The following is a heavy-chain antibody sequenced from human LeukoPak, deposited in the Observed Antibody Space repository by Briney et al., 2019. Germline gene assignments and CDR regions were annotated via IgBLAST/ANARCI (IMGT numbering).Heavy chain of an antibody. CDR3: ASFQYYDFWSGYYTGKWFDP. Sequence: SETLSLTCTVSGGSISSGGYYWSWIRQPPGKGLEWIGEVNHSGSTNYNPSLKSRVTISVDTSKNQFSLKLSSVTAADTAVYYCASFQYYDFWSGYYTGKWFDPWGQGTLVTVSS. CDR1: GGSISSGGYY. J-gene: IGHJ5*02. CDR2: VNHSGST. V-gene: IGHV4-30-2*01. D-gene: IGHD3-3*01.